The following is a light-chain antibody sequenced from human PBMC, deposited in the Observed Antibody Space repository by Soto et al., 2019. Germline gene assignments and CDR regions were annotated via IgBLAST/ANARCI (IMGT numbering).Light chain of an antibody. Sequence: AIQLTQSPSSLSASVGDRVTITCRASQGISSALAWYQQKSGKAPKLLIYDASGLESGVPSRFRGSGSGTDFALTISSLQPEDFATYYCQQFNNYPLTFGGGTKVDIK. CDR1: QGISSA. J-gene: IGKJ4*01. CDR2: DAS. CDR3: QQFNNYPLT. V-gene: IGKV1D-13*01.